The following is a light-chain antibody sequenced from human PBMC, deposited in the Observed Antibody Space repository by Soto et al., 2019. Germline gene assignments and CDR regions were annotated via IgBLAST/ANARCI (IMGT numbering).Light chain of an antibody. Sequence: QSALAQPPSASGSPGQSVTITCTGTNSDVGTYNYVSWYQHHPGKAPKFMIYEVSKRPLGVPDRFSGSKSGNTASLTVSGLQAEDEADYYWSSYAGSNNLVFGGGTKLTVL. CDR1: NSDVGTYNY. J-gene: IGLJ2*01. V-gene: IGLV2-8*01. CDR2: EVS. CDR3: SSYAGSNNLV.